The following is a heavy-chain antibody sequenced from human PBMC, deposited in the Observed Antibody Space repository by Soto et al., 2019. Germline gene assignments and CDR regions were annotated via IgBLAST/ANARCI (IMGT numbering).Heavy chain of an antibody. CDR3: AKDIGYYYSAADY. Sequence: GGSLRLSCAASGFTFDDYAMHWVRQAPGKGLEWVSGISWNSGSIGYADSVKGRFTISRDNAKNSLYLQMNSLRAEDTASYYCAKDIGYYYSAADYWGQGT. V-gene: IGHV3-9*01. CDR2: ISWNSGSI. J-gene: IGHJ4*02. CDR1: GFTFDDYA. D-gene: IGHD3-10*01.